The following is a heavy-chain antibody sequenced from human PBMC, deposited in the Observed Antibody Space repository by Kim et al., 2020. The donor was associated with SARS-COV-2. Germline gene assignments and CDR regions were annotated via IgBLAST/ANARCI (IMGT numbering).Heavy chain of an antibody. J-gene: IGHJ4*02. CDR3: ARDSSISWLDY. CDR1: GFTVSSNY. CDR2: FYSGGST. Sequence: GGSLRLSCAASGFTVSSNYMSWVRQAPGRGLEWVSVFYSGGSTYYADSVKGRFTTSRDNSKNMLYLQMNRLRAEDTAVYYCARDSSISWLDYWGQGTLVTVSS. D-gene: IGHD2-2*01. V-gene: IGHV3-53*01.